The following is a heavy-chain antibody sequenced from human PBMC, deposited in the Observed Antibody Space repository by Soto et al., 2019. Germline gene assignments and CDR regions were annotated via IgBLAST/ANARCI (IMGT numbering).Heavy chain of an antibody. D-gene: IGHD6-13*01. CDR2: ISSSGSAI. J-gene: IGHJ4*02. V-gene: IGHV3-48*02. Sequence: EVQWVASGGGLVQPGGSLRLSCAASGFTFRSYNMSWVRQAPGKGLEWVSYISSSGSAIYYGDSVKGRFTIARDNAKNSLSLQMNSLREEVTAVYYCAIVVLIRWYRFDYWGQGTLVTVS. CDR3: AIVVLIRWYRFDY. CDR1: GFTFRSYN.